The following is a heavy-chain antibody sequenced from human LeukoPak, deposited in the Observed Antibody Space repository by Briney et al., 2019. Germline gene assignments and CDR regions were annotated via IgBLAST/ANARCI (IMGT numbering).Heavy chain of an antibody. Sequence: SETLSLTCTVSGGSISSYYWSWIRQPAGKRLEWIGRISSSGSTNYNPSLKSRVTMSVDSSKNQFSLILISVTAADTAVYYCARDWYYYDSSGSRSQDAFDIWGQGTMVTVSS. V-gene: IGHV4-4*07. D-gene: IGHD3-22*01. J-gene: IGHJ3*02. CDR2: ISSSGST. CDR1: GGSISSYY. CDR3: ARDWYYYDSSGSRSQDAFDI.